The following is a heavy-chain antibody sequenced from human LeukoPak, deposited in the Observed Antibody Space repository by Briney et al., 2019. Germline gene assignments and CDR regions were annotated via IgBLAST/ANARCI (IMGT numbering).Heavy chain of an antibody. CDR3: AQSDAFYI. J-gene: IGHJ3*02. CDR2: IYYSGST. Sequence: SETLSLTCTVSGGSISSGGYYWSWIRQHPGKGLEWSGYIYYSGSTYYNPSLKSRVTISVDTSKTQFSLKLSFVTAANTAGYYCAQSDAFYIWGQATMASVPS. V-gene: IGHV4-31*03. CDR1: GGSISSGGYY.